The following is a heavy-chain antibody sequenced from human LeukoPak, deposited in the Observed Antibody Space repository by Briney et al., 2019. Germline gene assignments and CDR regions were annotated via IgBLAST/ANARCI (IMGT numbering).Heavy chain of an antibody. J-gene: IGHJ4*02. CDR1: GGSFSVYY. Sequence: PSETLSLTCAVYGGSFSVYYWSWIRQPPGKGLEWVGEINHSGSTNYNPSLKSRVTLSVDTSQNQFSLKLSSVTAADTAVYYCARGDYGDFPDYFDYWGQGTLVTVSS. CDR2: INHSGST. D-gene: IGHD4-17*01. CDR3: ARGDYGDFPDYFDY. V-gene: IGHV4-34*01.